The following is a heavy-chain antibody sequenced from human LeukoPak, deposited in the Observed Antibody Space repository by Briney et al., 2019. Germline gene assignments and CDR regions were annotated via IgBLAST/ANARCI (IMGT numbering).Heavy chain of an antibody. CDR1: GGSISSGSYY. CDR3: ARRGGYGDYDY. D-gene: IGHD4-17*01. CDR2: IYYSGST. V-gene: IGHV4-61*01. J-gene: IGHJ4*02. Sequence: SETLSLTCTVSGGSISSGSYYWSWIRQPPGKGLEWIGYIYYSGSTNYNPSLKSRVTISVDTSKNQFSLKLSSVTAADTAVYYCARRGGYGDYDYWGQGTLVTVSS.